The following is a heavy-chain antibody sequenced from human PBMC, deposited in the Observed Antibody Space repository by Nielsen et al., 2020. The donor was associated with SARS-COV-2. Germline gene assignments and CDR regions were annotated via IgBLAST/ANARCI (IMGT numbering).Heavy chain of an antibody. CDR2: IHTGGTI. J-gene: IGHJ4*02. D-gene: IGHD3-9*01. CDR1: GAYVSSGDYF. V-gene: IGHV4-30-4*08. CDR3: ARHYDILTGYDRGFDY. Sequence: SETLSLTCTVSGAYVSSGDYFWSWIRQHPGKGLECIAYIHTGGTIYYNPSLKSRVTISVDTSKNQFSLKLSSVTAADTAVYYCARHYDILTGYDRGFDYWGQGTLVTVSS.